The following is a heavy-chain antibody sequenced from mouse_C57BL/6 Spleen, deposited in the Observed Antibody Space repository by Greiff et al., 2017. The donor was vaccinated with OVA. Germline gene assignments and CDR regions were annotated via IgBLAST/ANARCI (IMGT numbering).Heavy chain of an antibody. Sequence: QVQLQQPGAELVKPGASVKLSCKASGYTFTSYWMQWVKQRPGQGLEWIGEIDPSDSYTNYNQKFKGKATLTVDTSSSTAYMQLSSLTSEDSAVYYCARDDDYDDWGQGTTLTVSS. J-gene: IGHJ2*01. CDR3: ARDDDYDD. CDR1: GYTFTSYW. D-gene: IGHD2-4*01. CDR2: IDPSDSYT. V-gene: IGHV1-50*01.